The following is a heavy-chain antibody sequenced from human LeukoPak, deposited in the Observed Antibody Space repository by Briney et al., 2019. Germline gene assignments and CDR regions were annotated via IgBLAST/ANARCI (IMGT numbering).Heavy chain of an antibody. D-gene: IGHD2-21*01. V-gene: IGHV4-34*01. Sequence: PSETLSLTCAVYGGSFSGYYWSWIRQPPGKGREWIGEINHSGSTNYNPSLKSRVTISVDTSKNQFSLKLSSVTAADTPVYYCARGRPLAYCCGDCYWWAQDYFYSYRDVGGKGTTLTVSS. CDR3: ARGRPLAYCCGDCYWWAQDYFYSYRDV. J-gene: IGHJ6*03. CDR2: INHSGST. CDR1: GGSFSGYY.